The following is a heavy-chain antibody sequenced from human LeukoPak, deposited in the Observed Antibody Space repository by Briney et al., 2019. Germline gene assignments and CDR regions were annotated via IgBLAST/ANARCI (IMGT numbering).Heavy chain of an antibody. Sequence: ASVKVSCKASGYTFTGYYMHWVRQAPGQGLEWMGWINPNSGGTNYAQKFQGRVTMTRDTSISTAYMELSRLRSDDTAVYYCARTYGSGSYLYYFDYWGQGTLVTVSS. J-gene: IGHJ4*02. V-gene: IGHV1-2*02. CDR1: GYTFTGYY. CDR3: ARTYGSGSYLYYFDY. CDR2: INPNSGGT. D-gene: IGHD3-10*01.